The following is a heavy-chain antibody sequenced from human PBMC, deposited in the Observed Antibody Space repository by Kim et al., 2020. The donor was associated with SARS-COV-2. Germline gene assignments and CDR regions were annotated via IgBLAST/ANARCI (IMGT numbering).Heavy chain of an antibody. D-gene: IGHD1-7*01. CDR3: AREWGGITGTTADPDAFDI. J-gene: IGHJ3*02. CDR2: IYYSGST. CDR1: GGSVSNGSYY. V-gene: IGHV4-61*01. Sequence: SETLSLTCTVSGGSVSNGSYYWSWIRQPPGKGLEWIGYIYYSGSTNYNPSLKSRVTISVDTSKNQFSLKLSSVTAADTAVYYCAREWGGITGTTADPDAFDIWGQGTMVTVSS.